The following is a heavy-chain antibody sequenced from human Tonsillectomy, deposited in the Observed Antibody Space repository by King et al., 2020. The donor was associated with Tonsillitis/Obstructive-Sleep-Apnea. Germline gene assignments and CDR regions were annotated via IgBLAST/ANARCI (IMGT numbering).Heavy chain of an antibody. CDR2: ISYDGSNK. D-gene: IGHD3-10*01. V-gene: IGHV3-30*04. Sequence: QLVESGGGVVQPGRSLRLSCAASGFTFSSYAMHWVRQAPGKGLEWVAVISYDGSNKYYADSVKGRFTISRDNSKNTLYLQMNSLRAEDTAVYYCARGITMVRVVRVYYGMDVWGQGTTVTVSS. CDR1: GFTFSSYA. CDR3: ARGITMVRVVRVYYGMDV. J-gene: IGHJ6*02.